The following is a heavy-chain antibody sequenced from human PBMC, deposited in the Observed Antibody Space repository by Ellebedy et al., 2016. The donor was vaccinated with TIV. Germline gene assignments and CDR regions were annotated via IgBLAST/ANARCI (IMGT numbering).Heavy chain of an antibody. CDR3: VRSKRIVGATGASVY. D-gene: IGHD1-26*01. J-gene: IGHJ4*02. V-gene: IGHV3-23*01. Sequence: GGSLRLSXAASGFTFSSYAMSWVRQAPGKGLEWVSAISGSGGSTYYADSVKGRFTISRDNAKNSLYLQMNSLRAEDTAVYYCVRSKRIVGATGASVYWGQGTLVTVSS. CDR1: GFTFSSYA. CDR2: ISGSGGST.